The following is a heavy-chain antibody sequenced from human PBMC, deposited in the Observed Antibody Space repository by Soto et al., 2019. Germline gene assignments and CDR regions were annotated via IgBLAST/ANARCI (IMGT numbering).Heavy chain of an antibody. J-gene: IGHJ4*02. CDR1: GASISNTSYN. CDR3: ARAVVVIDY. CDR2: IYYSGST. Sequence: SETLSLTCNVSGASISNTSYNWGWIRQPPGKGLEWIGYIYYSGSTNYNPSLKSRVTISVDTSKNQFSLKLSSVTAADTAVYYCARAVVVIDYWGQGTLVTVSS. V-gene: IGHV4-61*05. D-gene: IGHD3-22*01.